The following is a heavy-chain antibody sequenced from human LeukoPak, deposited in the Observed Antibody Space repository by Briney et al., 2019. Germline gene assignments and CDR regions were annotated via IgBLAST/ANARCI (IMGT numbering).Heavy chain of an antibody. CDR1: GGSFSGYY. D-gene: IGHD2-21*01. Sequence: PSEALSLTCAVYGGSFSGYYWTWIRQPPGKGLEWIGYIYYSGSTNYNPSLKSRVTISVDTSKNQFSLKLSSVTAADTAVYYCARGVVIAPQTFDYWGQGTLVTVSS. V-gene: IGHV4-59*01. CDR2: IYYSGST. CDR3: ARGVVIAPQTFDY. J-gene: IGHJ4*02.